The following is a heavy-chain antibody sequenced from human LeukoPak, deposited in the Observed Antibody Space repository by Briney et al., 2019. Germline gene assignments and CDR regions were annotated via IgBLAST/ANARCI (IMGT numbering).Heavy chain of an antibody. CDR1: GGTFSSYA. V-gene: IGHV1-69*13. Sequence: ASVKVSCKASGGTFSSYAISWVRQAPGQGLEWMGGIIPIFGTANYAQKFQGRVTITADESTSTAYMELSSLRSGDTAVYYCARDPIAVAGPFDYWGQGTLVTVSS. CDR3: ARDPIAVAGPFDY. CDR2: IIPIFGTA. D-gene: IGHD6-19*01. J-gene: IGHJ4*02.